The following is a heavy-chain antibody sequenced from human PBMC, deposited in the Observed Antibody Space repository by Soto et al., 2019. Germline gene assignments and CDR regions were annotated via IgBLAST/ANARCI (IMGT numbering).Heavy chain of an antibody. CDR3: ATRPLLPGAP. Sequence: GGSLRLSCSASGFTFSSYAMHWVRQAPGKGLGYVSAITSNGGSTYYADSVKGRFTISRDNSKNTLYLQMSSLRAEDTAVYYCATRPLLPGAPWGQGTMVTVSS. V-gene: IGHV3-64D*06. D-gene: IGHD3-22*01. CDR2: ITSNGGST. CDR1: GFTFSSYA. J-gene: IGHJ3*01.